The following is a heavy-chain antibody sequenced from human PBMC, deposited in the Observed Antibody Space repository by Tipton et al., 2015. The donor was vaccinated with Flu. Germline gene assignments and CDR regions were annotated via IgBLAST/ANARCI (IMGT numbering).Heavy chain of an antibody. D-gene: IGHD3-3*01. V-gene: IGHV3-53*01. CDR1: GFIVNSNY. J-gene: IGHJ4*02. Sequence: QLVQSGGALIQPGGSLRLSCAASGFIVNSNYMSWVRQAPGKGLECVSLIYSGGSTYYADSVKGRFTISRDNSKNTLYLQMNSLRADDTAVYYCAKMSDYDFWSGYYLAGETKYYFDYWGQGTPVTVSS. CDR3: AKMSDYDFWSGYYLAGETKYYFDY. CDR2: IYSGGST.